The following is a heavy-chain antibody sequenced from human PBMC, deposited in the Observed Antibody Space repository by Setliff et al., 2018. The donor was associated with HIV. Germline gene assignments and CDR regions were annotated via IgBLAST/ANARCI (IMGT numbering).Heavy chain of an antibody. CDR1: GGSISSYY. V-gene: IGHV4-4*07. CDR3: ASGDTYDHYRSGYVKSALDAFDI. D-gene: IGHD3-22*01. CDR2: IYTSGSTSGST. Sequence: SETLSLTCTVSGGSISSYYWSWIRQPAGKGLEWIGHIYTSGSTSGSTNYNPSLKSRVTISVDMSKNQFSLKLNSVTAADTAVYHCASGDTYDHYRSGYVKSALDAFDIWGRGTMVTVSS. J-gene: IGHJ3*02.